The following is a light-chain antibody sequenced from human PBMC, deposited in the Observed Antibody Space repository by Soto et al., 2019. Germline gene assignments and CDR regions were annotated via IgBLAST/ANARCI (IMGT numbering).Light chain of an antibody. J-gene: IGKJ1*01. CDR1: QGVSSSY. CDR2: GAS. Sequence: IVLTQSPGTLSSSPGERATLSCRASQGVSSSYLARYQQKPGQAPRLLIYGASSRATGIPDRFSGSGSGTDFTLTISRLEPEDFAVYYCQQYGSSPWTFGQGTKV. CDR3: QQYGSSPWT. V-gene: IGKV3-20*01.